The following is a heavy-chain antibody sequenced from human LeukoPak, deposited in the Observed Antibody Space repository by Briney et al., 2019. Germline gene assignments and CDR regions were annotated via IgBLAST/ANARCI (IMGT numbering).Heavy chain of an antibody. CDR1: GFTFFAHA. V-gene: IGHV3-30*04. D-gene: IGHD5-24*01. Sequence: PGRSPRLSCAASGFTFFAHAMHWVRQAPGKGLEWVAVISYDGSNKHYADSMTGRFTISRDNSKNTLYLQMNSLRVEDTAVYYFARESGWAYFDYWGQGSLVAVSS. CDR3: ARESGWAYFDY. J-gene: IGHJ4*02. CDR2: ISYDGSNK.